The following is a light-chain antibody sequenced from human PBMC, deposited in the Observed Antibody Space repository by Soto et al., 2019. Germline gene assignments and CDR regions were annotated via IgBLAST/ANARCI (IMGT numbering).Light chain of an antibody. CDR1: QSVSSN. V-gene: IGKV3-15*01. CDR3: QQYDKWPRT. CDR2: GAS. J-gene: IGKJ1*01. Sequence: IEMTQSPATLSVSPGERATLSCRASQSVSSNLVWYQQKPGQAPRLLIYGASTRVTGIPARFSGSGSGTEFTLTISSLQSDDLAVYYCQQYDKWPRTFGQGTKVDIK.